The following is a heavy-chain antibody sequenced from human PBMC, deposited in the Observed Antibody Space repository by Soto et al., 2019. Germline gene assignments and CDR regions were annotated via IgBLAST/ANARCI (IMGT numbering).Heavy chain of an antibody. CDR1: GGSITSSSYY. CDR3: ARLDILTGYYSYFDY. V-gene: IGHV4-39*01. J-gene: IGHJ4*02. D-gene: IGHD3-9*01. Sequence: PSETLSLTCTGSGGSITSSSYYWGWIRQPPGKGLEWIGSIYYSGSTYYNPSLKSRVTISVDTSKNQFSLKLSSVTAADTAVYYCARLDILTGYYSYFDYWGQGTLVTVSS. CDR2: IYYSGST.